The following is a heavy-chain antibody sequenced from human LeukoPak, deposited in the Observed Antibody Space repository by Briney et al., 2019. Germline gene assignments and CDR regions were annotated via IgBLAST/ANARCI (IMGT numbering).Heavy chain of an antibody. D-gene: IGHD3-22*01. CDR1: GGSFSGYY. Sequence: PSETLSLTCAVYGGSFSGYYWSWIRQPPGKGLEWIGEINHSESTNYNPSLKSRVTISVDTSKNQFSLKLSSVTAADTAVYYCAESYSSGLDAFDIWGQGTMVTVSS. CDR3: AESYSSGLDAFDI. J-gene: IGHJ3*02. V-gene: IGHV4-34*01. CDR2: INHSEST.